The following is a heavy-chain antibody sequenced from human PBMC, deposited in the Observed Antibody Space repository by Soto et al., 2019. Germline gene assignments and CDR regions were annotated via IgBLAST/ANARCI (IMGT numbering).Heavy chain of an antibody. Sequence: QVHLVESGGGVVQPGRSLRLSCAASGFTFRNYAMHWVRQAPGKGLECVAVISYDGGNQFYRDYVKGRFTMSKDNSKNPLDLQISSLRYGDTAVYYCARGDREDLAVVIGVRPGEYGVDVWGQGTRVTVSS. V-gene: IGHV3-30-3*01. CDR3: ARGDREDLAVVIGVRPGEYGVDV. CDR1: GFTFRNYA. CDR2: ISYDGGNQ. J-gene: IGHJ6*02. D-gene: IGHD2-21*01.